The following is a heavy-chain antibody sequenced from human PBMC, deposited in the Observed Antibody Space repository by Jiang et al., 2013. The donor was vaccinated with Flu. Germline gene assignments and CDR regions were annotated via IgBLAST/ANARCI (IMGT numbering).Heavy chain of an antibody. J-gene: IGHJ4*02. CDR2: IYYSGSA. D-gene: IGHD7-27*01. V-gene: IGHV4-61*01. CDR1: GGSVTSDTYY. Sequence: KPSETLSLTCTVSGGSVTSDTYYWSWIRQPPGEGLEWIGYIYYSGSADYSPSLQSRVTMSVDTSKNQFSLKLTSVTAADTAVYYCARTLGYLDYWGQGTLVTVSS. CDR3: ARTLGYLDY.